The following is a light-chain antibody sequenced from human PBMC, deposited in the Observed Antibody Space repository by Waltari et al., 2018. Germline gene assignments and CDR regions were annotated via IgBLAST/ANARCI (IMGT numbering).Light chain of an antibody. J-gene: IGLJ3*02. CDR3: QSFESYFSGWV. CDR2: GNV. CDR1: GSNIGAGYD. V-gene: IGLV1-40*01. Sequence: QSALTQPPSVSGALGQRVTISCTGHGSNIGAGYDVHWYQQSTGAPPKLLIYGNVNRPSGVPDRFSGSKSGNSASLAITGLRAEDEADYYCQSFESYFSGWVFGGGTKVTV.